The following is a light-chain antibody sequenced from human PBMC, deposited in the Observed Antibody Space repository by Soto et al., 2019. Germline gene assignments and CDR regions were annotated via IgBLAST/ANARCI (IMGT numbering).Light chain of an antibody. Sequence: DIQMTQSPSDMSASVGDRVTITCRASQDISNFLAWFQQRPGKVPKRLIYDASTLQSGVPSRFSGLGSGTDFALTITSLQPDDSATYYCQQSYTTVYSFGQGTKVDIK. CDR1: QDISNF. J-gene: IGKJ2*01. CDR3: QQSYTTVYS. V-gene: IGKV1-17*03. CDR2: DAS.